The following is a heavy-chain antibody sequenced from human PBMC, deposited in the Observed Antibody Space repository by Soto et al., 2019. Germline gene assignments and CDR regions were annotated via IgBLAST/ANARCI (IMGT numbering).Heavy chain of an antibody. V-gene: IGHV3-15*01. D-gene: IGHD3-10*01. CDR3: TTAKGRSYYYGSGSYYNPKYYYYYYMDV. CDR1: GFTFSNAW. Sequence: EVQLVESGGGLVKPGGSLRLSCAASGFTFSNAWMSWVRQAPGKGLEWVGRIKSKTDGGTTDYAAPVKGRFTISRDDSKNTLYLQRNSLKTEDTAVYYCTTAKGRSYYYGSGSYYNPKYYYYYYMDVWGKGTTVTVSS. J-gene: IGHJ6*03. CDR2: IKSKTDGGTT.